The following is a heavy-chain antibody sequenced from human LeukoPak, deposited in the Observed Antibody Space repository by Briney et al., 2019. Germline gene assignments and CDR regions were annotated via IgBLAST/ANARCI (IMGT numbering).Heavy chain of an antibody. CDR2: IHYSGST. V-gene: IGHV4-39*01. D-gene: IGHD6-19*01. Sequence: SETLSLPFTVSGGSINSDSYYWGWIRQPPGKGLEWIGRIHYSGSTYYNPSLKSRITISVDTSKNQFSLKLSSVTAADTAVYYCAKAVAGMGEIAWGQGTLVTVSS. CDR3: AKAVAGMGEIA. CDR1: GGSINSDSYY. J-gene: IGHJ5*02.